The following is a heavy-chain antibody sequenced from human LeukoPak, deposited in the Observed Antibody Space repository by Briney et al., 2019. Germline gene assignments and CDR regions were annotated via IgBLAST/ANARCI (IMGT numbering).Heavy chain of an antibody. CDR2: IYDGGNT. CDR1: LGSFTSYY. D-gene: IGHD6-13*01. Sequence: SETLSLTCTVSLGSFTSYYWSWIRQPPGKGLEWIAYIYDGGNTNYNSSLKSRVTISVDTSKNQFSLKLSSVTAADTAMYYCASHSLTAAGIVQHWGQGTLVTVSS. J-gene: IGHJ1*01. CDR3: ASHSLTAAGIVQH. V-gene: IGHV4-59*01.